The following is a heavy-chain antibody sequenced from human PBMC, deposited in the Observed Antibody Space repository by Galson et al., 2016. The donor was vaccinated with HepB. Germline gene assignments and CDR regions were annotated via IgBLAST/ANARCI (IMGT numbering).Heavy chain of an antibody. CDR2: IYSGGST. Sequence: SLRLSCAASGLTVSDNYMSWVRQPPGKGLEWVSVIYSGGSTHYAGSVKGRFTISRDNSKNTLYLQMNNLRDEDTAVYYCAREDRYSSGSFDYWGQGTLVTVSS. J-gene: IGHJ4*02. V-gene: IGHV3-53*01. CDR1: GLTVSDNY. CDR3: AREDRYSSGSFDY. D-gene: IGHD3-22*01.